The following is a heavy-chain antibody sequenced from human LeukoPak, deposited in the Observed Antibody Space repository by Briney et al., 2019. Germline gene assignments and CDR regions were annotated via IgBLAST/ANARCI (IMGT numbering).Heavy chain of an antibody. CDR1: GFTFSSYG. J-gene: IGHJ4*02. CDR3: AKDMNTYHYDSSGYYDDY. Sequence: PGETLRLSCAASGFTFSSYGMSWVRQAPGKGLEWVSTISGSGDSTYYADSVKGRFTISRDNSKNTLYLQMSSLRAEDTATYYCAKDMNTYHYDSSGYYDDYWGQGTLVTVSS. CDR2: ISGSGDST. V-gene: IGHV3-23*01. D-gene: IGHD3-22*01.